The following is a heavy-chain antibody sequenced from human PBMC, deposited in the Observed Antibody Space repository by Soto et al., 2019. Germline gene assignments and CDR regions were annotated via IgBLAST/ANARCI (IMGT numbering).Heavy chain of an antibody. V-gene: IGHV2-5*02. CDR1: GFSLSTSGVG. CDR2: IYWDDDK. CDR3: ARNRGRYCSGGSCAPNYGMDV. Sequence: QITLKESGPTLVKPTQTLTLTCTFSGFSLSTSGVGVGWIRQPPGKALEWLALIYWDDDKRYSPSLKSRLTITKDTSKNQVVLTMTNMDPVDTATYYCARNRGRYCSGGSCAPNYGMDVWGQGTTVTVSS. J-gene: IGHJ6*02. D-gene: IGHD2-15*01.